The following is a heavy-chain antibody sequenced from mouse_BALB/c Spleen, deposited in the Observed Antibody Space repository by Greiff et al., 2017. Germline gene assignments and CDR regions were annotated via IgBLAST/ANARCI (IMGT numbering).Heavy chain of an antibody. J-gene: IGHJ2*01. D-gene: IGHD2-4*01. CDR2: ISYSGST. Sequence: VQLKESGPGLVKPSQSLSLTCTVTGYSITSDYAWNWIRQFPGNKLEWMGYISYSGSTSYNPSLKSRISITRDTSKNQFFLQLNSVTTEDTATYYCARRDYDGGGFDYWGQGTTLTVSS. V-gene: IGHV3-2*02. CDR1: GYSITSDYA. CDR3: ARRDYDGGGFDY.